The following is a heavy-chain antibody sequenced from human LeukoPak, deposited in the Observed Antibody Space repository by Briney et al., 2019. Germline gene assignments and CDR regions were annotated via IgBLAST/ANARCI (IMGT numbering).Heavy chain of an antibody. J-gene: IGHJ3*02. CDR1: GFTFSSYS. D-gene: IGHD5-12*01. CDR2: ISTSSSYI. V-gene: IGHV3-21*01. Sequence: PGGSLRLSCAASGFTFSSYSMNWVRQAPGKGLEWVSSISTSSSYINYADSVKGRFTISRDNAKKSLYLQMNSLRPEDTAVYYCARPRGYSGYDYAFDIWGQGTMVTVSS. CDR3: ARPRGYSGYDYAFDI.